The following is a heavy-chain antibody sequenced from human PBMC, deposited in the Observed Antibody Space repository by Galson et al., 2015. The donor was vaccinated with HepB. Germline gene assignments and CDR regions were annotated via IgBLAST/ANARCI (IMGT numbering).Heavy chain of an antibody. J-gene: IGHJ4*02. D-gene: IGHD2-21*02. Sequence: SLRLSCAASGFTFSSFAMSWVRQAPGKGLEWVSGIGSGRNTYYADSVKGRFTISRDNSKNTLYLQMNSLRVEDTAVYYCAKGVGTYHSHLGYWGQGTLVTVSS. V-gene: IGHV3-23*01. CDR1: GFTFSSFA. CDR2: IGSGRNT. CDR3: AKGVGTYHSHLGY.